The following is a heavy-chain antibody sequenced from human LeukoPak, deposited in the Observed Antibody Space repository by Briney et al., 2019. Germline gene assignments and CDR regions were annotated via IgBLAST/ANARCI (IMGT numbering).Heavy chain of an antibody. D-gene: IGHD3-22*01. CDR3: ASEGTYYYDSSGYYNNWFDP. J-gene: IGHJ5*02. CDR2: IFYSGST. V-gene: IGHV4-59*12. Sequence: SETLSLTCTVSGGSISSYYWSWIRQPPGKGLEWIGYIFYSGSTNCNPSLKSRVTISVDTSKNQFSLKLSSVTAADTAVYYCASEGTYYYDSSGYYNNWFDPWGQGTLVTVSS. CDR1: GGSISSYY.